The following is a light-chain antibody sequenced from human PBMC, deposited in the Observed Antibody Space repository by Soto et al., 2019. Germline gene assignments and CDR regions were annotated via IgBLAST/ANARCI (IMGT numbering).Light chain of an antibody. Sequence: EIVLTQSPATLSLSPGERATLSCRASQSDSSHLAWFQQRPGQAPRLLIYDASNRATGIPARFSGRGSGTDFTLTISSLEPEDFAVYYCQQRSSAITFGQGTRLEIK. CDR3: QQRSSAIT. CDR1: QSDSSH. V-gene: IGKV3-11*01. CDR2: DAS. J-gene: IGKJ5*01.